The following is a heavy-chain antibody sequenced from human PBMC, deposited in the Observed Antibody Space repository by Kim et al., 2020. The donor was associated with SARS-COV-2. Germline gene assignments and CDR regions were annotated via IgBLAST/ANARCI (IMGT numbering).Heavy chain of an antibody. CDR2: EK. D-gene: IGHD6-25*01. V-gene: IGHV3-7*01. CDR3: ARVSAATSTY. Sequence: EKYYVDTVKGRFTISRDNAKNSLYLQMNSLRAEDTAVYYCARVSAATSTYWGQGTLVTVSS. J-gene: IGHJ4*02.